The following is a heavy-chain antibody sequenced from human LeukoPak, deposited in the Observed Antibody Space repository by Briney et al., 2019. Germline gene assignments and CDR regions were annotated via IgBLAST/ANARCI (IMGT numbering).Heavy chain of an antibody. CDR2: IIPIFDTA. V-gene: IGHV1-69*05. Sequence: SVKVSCKASGGTFSNYAISWVRQAPGQGLEWMGGIIPIFDTANYAQKFQGRVTITRDTSASTAYMELSSLRSEDTAVYYCVRGAPIRVAVAATFDPWGQGTLVTVPS. D-gene: IGHD6-19*01. J-gene: IGHJ5*02. CDR3: VRGAPIRVAVAATFDP. CDR1: GGTFSNYA.